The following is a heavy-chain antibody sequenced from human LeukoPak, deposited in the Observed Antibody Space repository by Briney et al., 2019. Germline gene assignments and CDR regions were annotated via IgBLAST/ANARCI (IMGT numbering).Heavy chain of an antibody. V-gene: IGHV1-24*01. CDR2: LDPEDDET. D-gene: IGHD1-26*01. Sequence: ASVKVSCKVSGYTLTEVSIHWVRQPPEKGLEWMGGLDPEDDETIYAQKFQGRVTMTEDIATDTAYMELSSLRSEDTAVYYCAKVGAMGSGTYLYYNYYAMDVWGQGTTVTV. J-gene: IGHJ6*02. CDR3: AKVGAMGSGTYLYYNYYAMDV. CDR1: GYTLTEVS.